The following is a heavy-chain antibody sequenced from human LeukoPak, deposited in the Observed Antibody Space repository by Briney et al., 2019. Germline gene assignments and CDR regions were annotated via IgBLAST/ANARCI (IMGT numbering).Heavy chain of an antibody. CDR2: ICAYNGNT. Sequence: ASVKVSCKSSGYTFTSYGISWLRQSPGQGLEWMGWICAYNGNTNYARKLQRRVTMTTDTSTSTAYMELRSLRSDDTAGYYCARVPRLYYYESSGYFVYWRQPTIVTV. CDR1: GYTFTSYG. D-gene: IGHD3-22*01. V-gene: IGHV1-18*01. J-gene: IGHJ4*02. CDR3: ARVPRLYYYESSGYFVY.